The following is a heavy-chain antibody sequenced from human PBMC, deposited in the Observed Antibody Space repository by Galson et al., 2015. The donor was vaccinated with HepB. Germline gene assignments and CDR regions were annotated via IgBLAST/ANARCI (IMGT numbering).Heavy chain of an antibody. D-gene: IGHD1-26*01. Sequence: SVKVSCKASGCTFSRFAVNWVRQAPRQGLEWLGGIIPNFRTANYAQKFQGRVTITTDESTTTAYMELSSLRSEDTAVYYCAAGVGATPGDYWGQGTLVTVSS. J-gene: IGHJ4*02. CDR2: IIPNFRTA. CDR3: AAGVGATPGDY. V-gene: IGHV1-69*05. CDR1: GCTFSRFA.